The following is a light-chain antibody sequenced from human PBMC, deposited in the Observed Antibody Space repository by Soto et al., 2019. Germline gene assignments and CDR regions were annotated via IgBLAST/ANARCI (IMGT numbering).Light chain of an antibody. CDR2: DAS. V-gene: IGKV1-5*01. CDR3: QQYNSYSGT. Sequence: DIQMTPSPSTLSASVGDRVTITCRASQSISSWLAWYQQKPGKAPKLLIYDASSLESGVPSRFSGSGSGTEFTLTISSLQPDDFATYYCQQYNSYSGTFGQGTKVDNK. J-gene: IGKJ1*01. CDR1: QSISSW.